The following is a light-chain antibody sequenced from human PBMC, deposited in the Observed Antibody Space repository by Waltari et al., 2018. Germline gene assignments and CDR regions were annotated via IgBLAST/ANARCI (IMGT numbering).Light chain of an antibody. CDR3: CSFAGSYTYV. CDR2: DVS. V-gene: IGLV2-11*01. J-gene: IGLJ1*01. CDR1: SRDVGGYQY. Sequence: QSALTQPRSVSGSPGQSVTISCTGTSRDVGGYQYLSWFQQHPGKVPKLLIYDVSERPSDVPDRFSGSKSANTASLTISGLQTEDEADYYCCSFAGSYTYVFGTGTRVTVL.